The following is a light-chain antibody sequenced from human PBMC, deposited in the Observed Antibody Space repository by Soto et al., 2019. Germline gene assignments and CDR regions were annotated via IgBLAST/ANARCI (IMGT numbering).Light chain of an antibody. CDR3: QQLNSYPRGST. Sequence: IQLTQSPSSLSTSVGDRVTITCRASQGISSYLAWYQQKPGKAPKLLIYAASTLQSGVPSRFSGSGSGTDFTLTISSLQPEDFATYSCQQLNSYPRGSTFGPGTKVDIK. J-gene: IGKJ3*01. CDR1: QGISSY. CDR2: AAS. V-gene: IGKV1-9*01.